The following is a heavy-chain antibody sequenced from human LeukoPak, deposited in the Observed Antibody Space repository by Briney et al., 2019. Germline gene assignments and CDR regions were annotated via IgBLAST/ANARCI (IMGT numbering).Heavy chain of an antibody. CDR2: INWNGGST. CDR3: ARDRLGSWYPRYFDY. J-gene: IGHJ4*02. Sequence: GGSLRLSCTASGFTFSNAWMSWVRQAPGKGLEWVSGINWNGGSTGYADSVKGRFTISRDNAKNSLYLQMNSLRAEDTALYYCARDRLGSWYPRYFDYWGQGTLVTVSS. V-gene: IGHV3-20*04. CDR1: GFTFSNAW. D-gene: IGHD6-13*01.